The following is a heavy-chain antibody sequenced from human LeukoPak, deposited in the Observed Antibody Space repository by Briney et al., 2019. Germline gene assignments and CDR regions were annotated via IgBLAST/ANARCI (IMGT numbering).Heavy chain of an antibody. Sequence: PSETLSLTCTVSGGSVSSHQWSWIRQPPGKGLEWIGYIYYSGSTNYNPSLKSRFTISIDTSNNRFSLMLSSVTAADTAVYCCARGVLTTVSYYMDVWGKGTTVTVSS. CDR2: IYYSGST. V-gene: IGHV4-59*02. CDR1: GGSVSSHQ. J-gene: IGHJ6*03. CDR3: ARGVLTTVSYYMDV. D-gene: IGHD4-11*01.